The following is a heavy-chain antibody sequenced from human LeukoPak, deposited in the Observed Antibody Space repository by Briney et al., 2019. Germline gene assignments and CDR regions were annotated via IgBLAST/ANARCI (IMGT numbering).Heavy chain of an antibody. CDR2: ISYDGSNK. V-gene: IGHV3-30*03. CDR1: GFIFSSYG. Sequence: GGSLRLSCAASGFIFSSYGMHWVRQAPGKGLEWVAVISYDGSNKYYADSVKGRFTISRDNSKNTLYLQMNSLRAEDTAVYYCASRDSYGYPNYYYYYGMDVWGQGTTVTVSS. D-gene: IGHD5-18*01. CDR3: ASRDSYGYPNYYYYYGMDV. J-gene: IGHJ6*02.